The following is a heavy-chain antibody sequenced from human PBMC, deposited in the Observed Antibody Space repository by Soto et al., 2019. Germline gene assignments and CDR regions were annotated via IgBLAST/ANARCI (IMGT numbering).Heavy chain of an antibody. CDR2: IFYTGST. CDR3: ARLDYGDSAFDF. J-gene: IGHJ4*02. Sequence: PSETLSLTCTVSGGSINDGSYHWSWLRQHPGKGLEFIGYIFYTGSTYYNPSLETRVTMSADTSKNQVSLRLNSLTAADTAVYYCARLDYGDSAFDFWGRGTLVTVSS. CDR1: GGSINDGSYH. V-gene: IGHV4-31*03. D-gene: IGHD4-17*01.